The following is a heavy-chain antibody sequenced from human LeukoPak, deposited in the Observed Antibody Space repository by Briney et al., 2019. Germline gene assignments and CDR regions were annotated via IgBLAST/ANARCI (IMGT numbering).Heavy chain of an antibody. CDR3: ARAPDFWSGYTFDY. CDR2: INHSGST. D-gene: IGHD3-3*01. V-gene: IGHV4-34*01. Sequence: SETLSLTCAVYGGSFSGYYWSWIRQPPGKGLEWIGEINHSGSTNYNPSLKSRVTISVDTSKNQFSLKLSSVTAADTAVYYCARAPDFWSGYTFDYWGQGTLVTVSS. CDR1: GGSFSGYY. J-gene: IGHJ4*02.